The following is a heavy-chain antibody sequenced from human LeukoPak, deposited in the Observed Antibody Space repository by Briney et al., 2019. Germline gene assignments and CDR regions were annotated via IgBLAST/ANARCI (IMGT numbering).Heavy chain of an antibody. CDR1: GFTFNSYE. D-gene: IGHD5-12*01. CDR3: ARVDIVATTRDYYYYMDV. J-gene: IGHJ6*03. Sequence: PGGSLRLSCAASGFTFNSYEMNWVRQAPGKGLEWVSYISSSGSTIYYADSVKGRFTISRDNAKNSLYLQMNSLRAEDTAVYYCARVDIVATTRDYYYYMDVWGKGTTVTISS. V-gene: IGHV3-48*03. CDR2: ISSSGSTI.